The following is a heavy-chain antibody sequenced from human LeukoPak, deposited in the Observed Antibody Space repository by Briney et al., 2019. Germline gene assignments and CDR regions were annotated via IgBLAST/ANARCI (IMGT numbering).Heavy chain of an antibody. V-gene: IGHV1-2*02. CDR3: ASYYDSSGYHPSRFDY. J-gene: IGHJ4*02. D-gene: IGHD3-22*01. CDR1: GYTFTGYY. CDR2: INPNSGAT. Sequence: ASVKVSCKASGYTFTGYYMHWVRQAPGQGLEWMGWINPNSGATYYAQNFQGRDTMTRDTFITTAYMELTSLRSDDTAVYYCASYYDSSGYHPSRFDYWGQGTLVTVSS.